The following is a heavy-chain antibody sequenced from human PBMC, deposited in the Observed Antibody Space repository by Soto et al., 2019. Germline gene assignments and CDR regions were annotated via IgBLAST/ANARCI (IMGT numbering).Heavy chain of an antibody. V-gene: IGHV1-69*02. CDR3: AKGSVDTIFGVVRGKYYMDV. CDR2: IIPILGIA. CDR1: GGTFSSYT. J-gene: IGHJ6*03. Sequence: SVKVSCKASGGTFSSYTISWVRQAPGQRLEWMGRIIPILGIANYAQKFQGRVTITADKSTSTAYMELSSLRSEDTAVYYCAKGSVDTIFGVVRGKYYMDVWGKGTTVTVSS. D-gene: IGHD3-3*01.